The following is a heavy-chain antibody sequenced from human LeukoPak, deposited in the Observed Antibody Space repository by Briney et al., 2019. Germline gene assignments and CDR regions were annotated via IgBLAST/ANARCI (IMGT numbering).Heavy chain of an antibody. J-gene: IGHJ4*02. Sequence: GRSLRLSCAASQFSFSDYAMHWVRQAPGKGLEWVSSISSTSSYIYFADSMKGRFTISRDNAKNSLFLQMNSLRAGDTAVYYCARGHTWFPKSFDYWGQGALVTVSS. CDR2: ISSTSSYI. CDR1: QFSFSDYA. D-gene: IGHD3-10*01. V-gene: IGHV3-21*01. CDR3: ARGHTWFPKSFDY.